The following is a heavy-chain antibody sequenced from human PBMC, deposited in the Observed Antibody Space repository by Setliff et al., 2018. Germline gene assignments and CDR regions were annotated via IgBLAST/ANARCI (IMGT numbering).Heavy chain of an antibody. D-gene: IGHD5-18*01. CDR2: TIPSFGST. CDR3: AREGVDTRSSTDYRYYMDV. V-gene: IGHV1-69*05. Sequence: GASVKVSCKASGGTFSSYGISWVRQAPGQGLEWMGGTIPSFGSTNYAQKFQDRVTIITDESTSTAYMELSSLRTEDTAVYYCAREGVDTRSSTDYRYYMDVWGKGTTVTVSS. J-gene: IGHJ6*03. CDR1: GGTFSSYG.